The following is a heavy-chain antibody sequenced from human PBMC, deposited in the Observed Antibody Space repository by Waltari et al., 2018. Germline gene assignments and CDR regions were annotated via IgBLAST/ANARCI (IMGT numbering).Heavy chain of an antibody. CDR3: ATVTAGSSGWSGHYYYGMDV. D-gene: IGHD6-19*01. CDR1: GYTFTGYY. Sequence: QVQLVQSGAEMKKPGSSVKVSCKASGYTFTGYYMHWVRQAPGHGLEWMGWINPNSGGTNYAQKFQGWVTMTRDTSISTAYMELSRLRSDDTAVYYCATVTAGSSGWSGHYYYGMDVWGQGTTVTVSS. V-gene: IGHV1-2*04. J-gene: IGHJ6*02. CDR2: INPNSGGT.